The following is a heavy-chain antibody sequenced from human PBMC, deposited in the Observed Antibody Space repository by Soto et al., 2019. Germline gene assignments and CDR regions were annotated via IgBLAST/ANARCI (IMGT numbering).Heavy chain of an antibody. J-gene: IGHJ4*02. V-gene: IGHV4-59*01. Sequence: SETLSLTCTVSGGSINNYYWTWIRQPPGKALEWIGHIYHSGSTNFNPSLKSRVTISIDTSKNQFSLKVSSVTAADTAVYYCARGDRKYSSSYFIDSWGQGTLVTVSS. D-gene: IGHD6-13*01. CDR3: ARGDRKYSSSYFIDS. CDR2: IYHSGST. CDR1: GGSINNYY.